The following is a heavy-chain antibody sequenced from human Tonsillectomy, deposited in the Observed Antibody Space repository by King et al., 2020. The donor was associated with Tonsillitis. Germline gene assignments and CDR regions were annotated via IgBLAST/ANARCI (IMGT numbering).Heavy chain of an antibody. V-gene: IGHV3-21*06. Sequence: QLVESGGGLVKPGGSLRLSCTASGFTFRSYSMNWVRQAPGKGLEWVSSINRRSGSTYYGDSVKGRSTISRDNAKNVFYLQMSSLRAEDTAWYDCGRDKGAAYYDIGRASFDIWGQGTMVTVSS. D-gene: IGHD3-9*01. CDR2: INRRSGST. CDR3: GRDKGAAYYDIGRASFDI. CDR1: GFTFRSYS. J-gene: IGHJ3*02.